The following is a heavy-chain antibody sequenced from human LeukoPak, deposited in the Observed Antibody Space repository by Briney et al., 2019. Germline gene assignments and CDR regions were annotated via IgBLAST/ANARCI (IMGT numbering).Heavy chain of an antibody. CDR1: GYSISSGYY. Sequence: SETLSLTCTVSGYSISSGYYWGWIRQPPGKGLGSIGSIYHSGSTYYNPSLKSRVTISVDTSKNQFSLKLSSVTAADTAVYYCARTYSSSSKSGYWGQGTLVTVSS. J-gene: IGHJ4*02. CDR2: IYHSGST. V-gene: IGHV4-38-2*02. D-gene: IGHD6-6*01. CDR3: ARTYSSSSKSGY.